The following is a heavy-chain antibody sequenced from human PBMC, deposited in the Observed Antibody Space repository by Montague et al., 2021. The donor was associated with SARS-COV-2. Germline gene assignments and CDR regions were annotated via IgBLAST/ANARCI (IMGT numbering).Heavy chain of an antibody. CDR2: IFYNGYT. J-gene: IGHJ5*02. V-gene: IGHV4-59*08. D-gene: IGHD1-1*01. Sequence: SETQSLTCTVSGGTVRDYYWNWIRQTPGKGLEWIEYIFYNGYTKYNPSLESRVTLSVDTPGNQFVLSLRSVTASDTATYFCARHSVSEDGTFFRSYFDPWGQGAQVIVSS. CDR1: GGTVRDYY. CDR3: ARHSVSEDGTFFRSYFDP.